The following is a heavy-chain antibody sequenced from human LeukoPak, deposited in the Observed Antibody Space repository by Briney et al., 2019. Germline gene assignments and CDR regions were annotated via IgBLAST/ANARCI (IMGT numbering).Heavy chain of an antibody. CDR1: GFTFSSYS. CDR2: ISSSSSYI. CDR3: ARVCCSSTRPLFYYYGMDV. Sequence: PGRSLRLSCAASGFTFSSYSMNWVRQAPGKGLEWVSSISSSSSYIYYADSVKGRFTISRDNAKNSLYLQMNSLRAEDTAVYYCARVCCSSTRPLFYYYGMDVWGKGTTVTVSS. D-gene: IGHD2-2*01. V-gene: IGHV3-21*01. J-gene: IGHJ6*04.